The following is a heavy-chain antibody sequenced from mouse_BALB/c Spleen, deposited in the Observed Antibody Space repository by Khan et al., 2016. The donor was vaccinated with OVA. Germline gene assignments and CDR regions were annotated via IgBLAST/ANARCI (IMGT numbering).Heavy chain of an antibody. J-gene: IGHJ3*01. V-gene: IGHV1-69*02. D-gene: IGHD1-1*01. CDR2: IAPSDNYT. CDR1: GYTFTSFW. CDR3: ARSYFYGSSTWFGY. Sequence: QVQLQQPGAELVKPGASVKLSCKASGYTFTSFWLHWVKQRPGLGLEWIGEIAPSDNYTNYNQKFKGKATLTLDKSSSTAYMQLSSLTSEDSAVYYCARSYFYGSSTWFGYWGQGTLVTVSA.